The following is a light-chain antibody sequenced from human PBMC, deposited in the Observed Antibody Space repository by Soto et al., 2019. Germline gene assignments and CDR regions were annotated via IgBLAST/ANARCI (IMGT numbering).Light chain of an antibody. CDR1: YDISNY. J-gene: IGKJ4*01. CDR2: DAS. V-gene: IGKV1-33*01. Sequence: DNQLTQAPSALSGPVGDRVTIICGATYDISNYLNWYQQKPGKAPKLLIYDASNLQTGVPSRFSGSGSGTHFTFTISSLQPEDIATYYCQFSDSLPLLTFGGGTKLDIK. CDR3: QFSDSLPLLT.